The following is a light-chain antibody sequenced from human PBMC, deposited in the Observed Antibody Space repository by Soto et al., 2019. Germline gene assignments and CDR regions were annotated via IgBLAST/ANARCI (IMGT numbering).Light chain of an antibody. V-gene: IGKV3D-11*01. J-gene: IGKJ4*01. CDR2: EAS. CDR3: QQFSSYPLT. CDR1: QGVSSY. Sequence: EIVLTQSPATLSLSPGERATLPCRASQGVSSYLAWYQQKPGQAPRLLIHEASNRATGIPARFSGSGSGTDFTLTISSLEPEDFAVYYCQQFSSYPLTFGQGTKVDIK.